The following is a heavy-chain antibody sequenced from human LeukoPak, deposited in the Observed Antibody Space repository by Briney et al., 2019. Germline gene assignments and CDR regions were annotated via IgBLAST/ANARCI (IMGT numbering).Heavy chain of an antibody. Sequence: PGGSLRLSCAASGFTFSSYEMNWVRQAPGKGLEWVSYISSSSSTIYYADSVKGRFTISRDNAKNSLYLQMNSLRAEDTAVYYCARGLGATFRYYYYYMDVWGKGTTVTVSS. CDR3: ARGLGATFRYYYYYMDV. V-gene: IGHV3-48*03. D-gene: IGHD1-26*01. CDR2: ISSSSSTI. CDR1: GFTFSSYE. J-gene: IGHJ6*03.